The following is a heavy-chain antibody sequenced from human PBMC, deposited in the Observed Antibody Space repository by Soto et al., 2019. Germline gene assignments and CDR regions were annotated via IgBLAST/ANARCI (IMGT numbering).Heavy chain of an antibody. V-gene: IGHV3-33*01. CDR1: GFTFSSYG. J-gene: IGHJ4*02. Sequence: QVQLVESGGGVVQPGRSLRLSCAASGFTFSSYGMHWVRQAPGKGLEWVAVLWYDGSNKYYADSVKGRFTISRDNSKNTLYLQMNSLRAEDTAVYYCARDSVDYWGQGTLVTVSS. CDR3: ARDSVDY. CDR2: LWYDGSNK.